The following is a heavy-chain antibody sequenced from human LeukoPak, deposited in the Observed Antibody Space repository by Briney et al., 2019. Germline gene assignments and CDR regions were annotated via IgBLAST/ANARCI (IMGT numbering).Heavy chain of an antibody. J-gene: IGHJ4*02. CDR2: INHSGST. Sequence: PSETLSLTCAVYGGSFSGYYWSWIRQPPGKGLEWIGEINHSGSTNYNPSLKSRVTISVDTSKNQFSLKLSSVTAADTAEYYCVRDGYDYVWGSYRLYYFDYWGQGTLVTVSS. V-gene: IGHV4-34*01. CDR1: GGSFSGYY. D-gene: IGHD3-16*02. CDR3: VRDGYDYVWGSYRLYYFDY.